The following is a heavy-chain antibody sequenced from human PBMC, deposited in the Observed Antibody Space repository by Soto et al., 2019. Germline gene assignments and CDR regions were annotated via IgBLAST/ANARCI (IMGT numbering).Heavy chain of an antibody. Sequence: QVQLQESGPGRVKPSQTLTLTCTVSDDSVTGGCYFWTWIRQLPAKGLEWLGSTYYRGNTFYNPSLTSRGIISLDPSQRRVSLRVTSVTAADTAIYFCARGGSGTYHVWGQGTLVIVSS. J-gene: IGHJ4*02. CDR1: DDSVTGGCYF. V-gene: IGHV4-31*02. CDR3: ARGGSGTYHV. D-gene: IGHD3-10*01. CDR2: TYYRGNT.